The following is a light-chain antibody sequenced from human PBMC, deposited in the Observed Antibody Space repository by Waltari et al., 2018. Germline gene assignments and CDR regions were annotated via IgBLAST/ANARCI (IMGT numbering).Light chain of an antibody. J-gene: IGKJ1*01. CDR1: QSVSSW. V-gene: IGKV1-5*03. CDR3: QQYHNYPWT. Sequence: DIQMTQSPSTLSASVGDRVTITCRASQSVSSWLAWYQHKPGKAPKILIYKASSLESGVPSRCSGSGSGTEFTLTISSLQPDDFATYYCQQYHNYPWTFGQGTRVEIK. CDR2: KAS.